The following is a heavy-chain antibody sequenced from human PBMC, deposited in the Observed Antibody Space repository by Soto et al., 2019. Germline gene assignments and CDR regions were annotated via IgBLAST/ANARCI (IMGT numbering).Heavy chain of an antibody. D-gene: IGHD2-8*01. CDR3: ARDPRKYGVPYYYYMDV. J-gene: IGHJ6*03. CDR1: GFTFSSYG. Sequence: GGSLRLSCAASGFTFSSYGMHWVRQAPGKGLEWVAVIWCDGSNKYYEDSLKGRFTITRENSKNTLYLQMNSLRAEDTAVYYCARDPRKYGVPYYYYMDVWGKGTTVTVSS. V-gene: IGHV3-33*01. CDR2: IWCDGSNK.